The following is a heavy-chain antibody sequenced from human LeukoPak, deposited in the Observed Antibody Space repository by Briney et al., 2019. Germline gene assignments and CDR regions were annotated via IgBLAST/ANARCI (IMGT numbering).Heavy chain of an antibody. Sequence: PGGSLRLSCAASGFTFSSYAMHWVRQAPGKGLEWVAVISYDGSNKYYADSVKGRFTISRDNSKNTLYLQMNSLRAEDTAVYYCAGGMDGGYFAAGFDPWGQGTLVTVSS. CDR1: GFTFSSYA. D-gene: IGHD3-9*01. V-gene: IGHV3-30-3*01. CDR2: ISYDGSNK. J-gene: IGHJ5*02. CDR3: AGGMDGGYFAAGFDP.